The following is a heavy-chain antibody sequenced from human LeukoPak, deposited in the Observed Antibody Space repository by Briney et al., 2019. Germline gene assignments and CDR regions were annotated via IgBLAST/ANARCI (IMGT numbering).Heavy chain of an antibody. J-gene: IGHJ4*02. CDR3: AKAGSLATPTPYYFDY. Sequence: GGSLRLSCAASGFTFSNYAVSWVCQAPGKGLGWVSAFSGSGVSTYYADSVKGRCTISRDNSKNTLYLQMTSLRAEDTAVYYCAKAGSLATPTPYYFDYWGQGTLVTVSS. CDR2: FSGSGVST. CDR1: GFTFSNYA. V-gene: IGHV3-23*01. D-gene: IGHD5-24*01.